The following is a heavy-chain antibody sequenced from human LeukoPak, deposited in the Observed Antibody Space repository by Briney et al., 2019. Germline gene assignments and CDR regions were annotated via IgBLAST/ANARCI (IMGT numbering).Heavy chain of an antibody. CDR2: ISGSGDNT. V-gene: IGHV3-23*01. CDR3: AKGRNEDGDAALNY. CDR1: GFTFTSCA. J-gene: IGHJ4*02. D-gene: IGHD4-17*01. Sequence: GGSLRLSCAASGFTFTSCAMSWVRQAPGKELDWVSSISGSGDNTFYADSVKGRFTISRDNSKNTLYLQMNTLRAEDTAAYHCAKGRNEDGDAALNYWGQGTLVTVSS.